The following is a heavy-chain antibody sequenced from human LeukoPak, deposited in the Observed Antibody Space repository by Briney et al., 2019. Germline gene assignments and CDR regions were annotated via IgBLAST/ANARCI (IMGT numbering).Heavy chain of an antibody. D-gene: IGHD1-14*01. V-gene: IGHV3-30*02. CDR3: ANPPGYYYYMDV. CDR1: GFTFSSYG. Sequence: GGSLRLSCAASGFTFSSYGMHWVRQAPGKGLEWVAFIRYDGSNKYYADSVKGRFTISRDNSKNTLYLQMNSLRAEDTAVYYCANPPGYYYYMDVWGKGTTVTVSS. J-gene: IGHJ6*03. CDR2: IRYDGSNK.